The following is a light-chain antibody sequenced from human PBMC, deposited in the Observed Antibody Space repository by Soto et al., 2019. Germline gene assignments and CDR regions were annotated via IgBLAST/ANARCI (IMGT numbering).Light chain of an antibody. CDR2: GAY. CDR1: QGITSY. CDR3: QQTRSHPST. J-gene: IGKJ4*01. Sequence: IQLTQSQSSLSSSVGDSVTITCRASQGITSYLAWYQQKPGKAPNLQIYGAYTLQSGIPSRFSGSGSGTELTRTINRLQAEDFATYYCQQTRSHPSTFGGGTKVDIK. V-gene: IGKV1-9*01.